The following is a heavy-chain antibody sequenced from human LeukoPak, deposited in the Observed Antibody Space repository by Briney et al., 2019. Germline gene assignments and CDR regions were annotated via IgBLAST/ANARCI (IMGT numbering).Heavy chain of an antibody. D-gene: IGHD6-13*01. CDR1: GYTFTSYD. CDR3: ARSIHLVGHSSWYSGRRKFDP. V-gene: IGHV1-8*01. Sequence: ASVKVSCKASGYTFTSYDINWARQATGQGLEWMGWMNPNSGNTGYAQKFQGRVTMTRNTSISTAYMELSSLRSEDTAVYYCARSIHLVGHSSWYSGRRKFDPWGQGTLVTVSS. J-gene: IGHJ5*02. CDR2: MNPNSGNT.